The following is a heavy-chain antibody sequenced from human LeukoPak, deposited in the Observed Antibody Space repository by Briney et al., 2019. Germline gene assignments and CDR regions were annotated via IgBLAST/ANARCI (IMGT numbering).Heavy chain of an antibody. J-gene: IGHJ4*02. CDR3: ARDYCSGGSCYSLPGY. Sequence: GGSLRLSCAASGFTFSSYGMHWVRQAPGKGLEWVAVITYDGNNKYYADSVKGRFTISRDNSKNTLYLQMNSLRAEDTAVYYCARDYCSGGSCYSLPGYWGQGTLVTVSS. D-gene: IGHD2-15*01. V-gene: IGHV3-30*19. CDR1: GFTFSSYG. CDR2: ITYDGNNK.